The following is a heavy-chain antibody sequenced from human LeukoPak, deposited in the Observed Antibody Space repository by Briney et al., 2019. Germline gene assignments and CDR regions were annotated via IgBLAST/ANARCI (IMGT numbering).Heavy chain of an antibody. V-gene: IGHV1-2*02. CDR1: GYTFTGYY. J-gene: IGHJ4*02. CDR2: INPNSGGT. Sequence: GASVKFSCKASGYTFTGYYMHWVRQAPGQGLECMGWINPNSGGTNYAQKFQGRVTMTRDTSISTAYMELSRLRSDDTAVYYCARSVEWLLPMGIFDYWSQGTLVTVSS. D-gene: IGHD3-22*01. CDR3: ARSVEWLLPMGIFDY.